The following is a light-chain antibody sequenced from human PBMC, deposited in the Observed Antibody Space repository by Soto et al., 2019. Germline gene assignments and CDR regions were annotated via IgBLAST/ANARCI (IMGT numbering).Light chain of an antibody. J-gene: IGKJ5*01. CDR3: QQYPKSPIT. V-gene: IGKV3-20*01. CDR1: QSVGRDY. CDR2: GAS. Sequence: EFVLTQSPDTLSVSPGDRATLSCRASQSVGRDYLAWYQQKPDQAPRLLIHGASNRATGIPDRFSGSGSGTDFTLSISRLEPEDFAVYYCQQYPKSPITFGQGTRLEIK.